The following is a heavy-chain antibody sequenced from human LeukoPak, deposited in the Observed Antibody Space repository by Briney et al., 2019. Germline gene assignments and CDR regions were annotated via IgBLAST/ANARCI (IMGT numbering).Heavy chain of an antibody. V-gene: IGHV4-31*03. CDR2: IYYSGST. CDR1: GGSISSGGYY. J-gene: IGHJ5*02. Sequence: SQTLSLTCTVSGGSISSGGYYWSWIRQHPGKGLEWIGYIYYSGSTYYNPSLKSRVTISVDTSKNQFSLKLSSVTAADTAVYYCARDSGGGEAAAGTGWFDPWGQGTLVTVSS. D-gene: IGHD6-13*01. CDR3: ARDSGGGEAAAGTGWFDP.